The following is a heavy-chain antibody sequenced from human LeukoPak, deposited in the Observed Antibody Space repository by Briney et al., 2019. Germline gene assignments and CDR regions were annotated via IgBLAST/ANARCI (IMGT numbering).Heavy chain of an antibody. D-gene: IGHD3-3*01. CDR1: GYTLTELS. CDR3: ARLYYDFWSGPRGRWFDP. V-gene: IGHV1-24*01. CDR2: FDPEDGET. Sequence: ASVKVSCKVSGYTLTELSMHWVRQAPGKGLEWMGGFDPEDGETIYAQKLQGRVTMTTDTSTSTAYMELRSLRSDDTAVYYCARLYYDFWSGPRGRWFDPWGQGTLVTVSS. J-gene: IGHJ5*02.